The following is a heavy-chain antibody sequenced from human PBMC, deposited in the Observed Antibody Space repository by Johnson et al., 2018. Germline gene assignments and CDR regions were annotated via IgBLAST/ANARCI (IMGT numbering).Heavy chain of an antibody. CDR1: GFSVSSSY. J-gene: IGHJ1*01. D-gene: IGHD6-6*01. Sequence: SGFSVSSSYMTWVRQAPGKGLEWVSSVYSGGSTFYSDSVRDRFTISRDKVKNMVYLQMDSLRVEDTAVYFCAREIDHSSSFQHFRHWGQGTLVTVSS. V-gene: IGHV3-66*02. CDR2: VYSGGST. CDR3: AREIDHSSSFQHFRH.